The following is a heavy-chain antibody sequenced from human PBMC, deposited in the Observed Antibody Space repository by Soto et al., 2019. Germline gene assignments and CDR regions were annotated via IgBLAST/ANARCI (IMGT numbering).Heavy chain of an antibody. J-gene: IGHJ4*02. CDR3: ARRYGTLFDY. CDR1: GGSFSGYY. CDR2: IYYSGST. Sequence: PSETLSLTCDVYGGSFSGYYWSWIRQPPGKGLEWIGYIYYSGSTNYNPSLKSRVTISVDTSKNQFSLKLSSVTAADTAVYYCARRYGTLFDYWGQGTLVTVSS. D-gene: IGHD4-17*01. V-gene: IGHV4-59*08.